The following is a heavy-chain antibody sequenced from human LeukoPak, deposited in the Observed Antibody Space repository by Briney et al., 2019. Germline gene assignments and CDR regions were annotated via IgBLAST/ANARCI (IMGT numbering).Heavy chain of an antibody. CDR2: INPSGGST. CDR3: ARGLGITGTFDY. J-gene: IGHJ4*02. V-gene: IGHV1-46*01. D-gene: IGHD1-7*01. Sequence: ASVKVSCKASGYTFTSYGISWVRQAPGQGLEWMGIINPSGGSTSYAQKFQGRVTMTRDTSTSTVYMELSSLRSEDTAVYYCARGLGITGTFDYWGQGTLVTVSS. CDR1: GYTFTSYG.